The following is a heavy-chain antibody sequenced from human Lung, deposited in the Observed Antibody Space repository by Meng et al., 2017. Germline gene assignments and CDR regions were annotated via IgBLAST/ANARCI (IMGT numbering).Heavy chain of an antibody. D-gene: IGHD6-19*01. CDR2: INPSTGTT. CDR3: ARDCLAGYTSGWQFDY. J-gene: IGHJ4*02. CDR1: GYTFTSYY. V-gene: IGHV1-46*04. Sequence: QVQLVQSGAEVKKPGAAVKVSCKGSGYTFTSYYIHWVRQAPGQGLEWMGIINPSTGTTTYAQNLQGRVTMTRDTSTSTVYMELSSLRSEDTAVYYCARDCLAGYTSGWQFDYWGQGTLITVSS.